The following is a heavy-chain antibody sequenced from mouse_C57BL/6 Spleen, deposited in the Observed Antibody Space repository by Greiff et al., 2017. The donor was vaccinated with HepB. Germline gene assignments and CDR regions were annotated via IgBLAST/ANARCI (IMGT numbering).Heavy chain of an antibody. CDR3: ARNTDGLFDY. V-gene: IGHV1-61*01. J-gene: IGHJ2*01. CDR1: GYTFTSYW. CDR2: IYPSDSET. D-gene: IGHD2-3*01. Sequence: VQLQQPGAELVRPGSSVKLSCKASGYTFTSYWMDWVKQRPGQGLEWIGNIYPSDSETHYNQKFKDKATLTVDKSSSTAYMQLSSLTSEDSAVYYCARNTDGLFDYWGQGTTLTVSS.